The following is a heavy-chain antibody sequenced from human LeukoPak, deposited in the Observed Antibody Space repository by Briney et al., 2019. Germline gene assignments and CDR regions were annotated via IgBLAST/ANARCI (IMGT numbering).Heavy chain of an antibody. V-gene: IGHV3-23*01. CDR3: GRDPNGNYIGAFEM. Sequence: PGGSLRLSCTASGFTSSHYDMTWVRQAPGKGLEWVSSIHGGADIPSYADSVKGRFTISRDNSKNTLFLEMNSLRGEDTAVYYCGRDPNGNYIGAFEMWGPGTKVTVSS. CDR2: IHGGADIP. CDR1: GFTSSHYD. J-gene: IGHJ3*02. D-gene: IGHD1-7*01.